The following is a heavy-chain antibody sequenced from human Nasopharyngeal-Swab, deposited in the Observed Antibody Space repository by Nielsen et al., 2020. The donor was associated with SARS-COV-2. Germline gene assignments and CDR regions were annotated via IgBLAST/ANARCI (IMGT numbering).Heavy chain of an antibody. V-gene: IGHV3-21*01. Sequence: GESLKISCATSGFTFSNYWMDWARQAPGKGLEWVSAITSSGSYIYYADSVKGRFTISRDNAKNSLFLQMNSLRVEDTAVYYCAAGLDYWGQGILVTVSS. J-gene: IGHJ4*02. CDR3: AAGLDY. CDR1: GFTFSNYW. CDR2: ITSSGSYI.